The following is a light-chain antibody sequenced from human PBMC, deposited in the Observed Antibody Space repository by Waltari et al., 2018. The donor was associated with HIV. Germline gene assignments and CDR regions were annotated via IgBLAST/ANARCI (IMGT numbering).Light chain of an antibody. CDR3: AAGDDSLNGR. CDR1: RLNIGSNS. CDR2: INN. V-gene: IGLV1-44*01. Sequence: QSVLIQPPSASGTPGQRATISCSGRRLNIGSNSITWYQLLPGAAPRLLIYINNQRPSGVPDRFSGDRSGTAASLASSGLQSEDEADYYGAAGDDSLNGRFGGGTKLTVL. J-gene: IGLJ2*01.